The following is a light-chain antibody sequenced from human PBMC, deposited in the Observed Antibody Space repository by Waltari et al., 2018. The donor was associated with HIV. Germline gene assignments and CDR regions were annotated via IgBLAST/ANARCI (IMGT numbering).Light chain of an antibody. V-gene: IGLV1-40*01. J-gene: IGLJ3*02. Sequence: QSVLTQPPSVSGAPGQRATFSCTGSSYNPGAGYDVHWYQQLPGTAPKLLIYGNNNRPSGVPDRFSGSKSGTSASLAITGLQAEDEADYYCQSYDSSLSGSWVFGGGTKLTVL. CDR2: GNN. CDR3: QSYDSSLSGSWV. CDR1: SYNPGAGYD.